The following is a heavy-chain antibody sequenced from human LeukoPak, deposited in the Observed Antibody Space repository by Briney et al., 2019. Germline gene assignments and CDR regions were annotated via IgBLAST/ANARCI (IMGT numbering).Heavy chain of an antibody. CDR3: ARDPRYDSSGYDIDY. Sequence: PGGSLRLSCAASGFTFSSYSMNWVRQAPGKGLEWVSSISSGSSYIYYADSVKGRFTISRDNAKNSLYLQMNSLRAEDTAVYYCARDPRYDSSGYDIDYWGQGTLVTVSS. J-gene: IGHJ4*02. CDR1: GFTFSSYS. V-gene: IGHV3-21*01. CDR2: ISSGSSYI. D-gene: IGHD3-22*01.